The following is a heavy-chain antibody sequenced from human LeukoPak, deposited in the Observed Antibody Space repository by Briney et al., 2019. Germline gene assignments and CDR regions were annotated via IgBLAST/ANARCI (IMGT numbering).Heavy chain of an antibody. CDR3: ARRVTARRHFDY. CDR2: IYYSENT. Sequence: SETLSLTCTVSGGSVSSSSYSWGWIRQPPGKGLEWIGSIYYSENTYYNPSLKSRVSISVDTSKNQFSLKLSSVTAADTAVYYCARRVTARRHFDYWGQGTLVTVSS. CDR1: GGSVSSSSYS. V-gene: IGHV4-39*07. D-gene: IGHD2-21*02. J-gene: IGHJ4*02.